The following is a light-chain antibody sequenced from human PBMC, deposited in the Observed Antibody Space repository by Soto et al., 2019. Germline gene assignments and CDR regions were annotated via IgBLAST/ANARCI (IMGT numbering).Light chain of an antibody. CDR2: EAS. Sequence: DIQMTQSPSSLSASVGDRVTITCRASQDVRDDLGWYQQTPGKAPDRLIYEASTLHRGVPSRFSGSGSGTEFTLTISSLQPEDFATYYCLQYSSYPWTFGQGTNVEIK. V-gene: IGKV1-17*01. CDR3: LQYSSYPWT. CDR1: QDVRDD. J-gene: IGKJ1*01.